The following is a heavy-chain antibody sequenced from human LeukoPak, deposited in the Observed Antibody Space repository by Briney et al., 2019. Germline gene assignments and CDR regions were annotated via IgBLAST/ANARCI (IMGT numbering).Heavy chain of an antibody. CDR2: INPSGGST. CDR1: GYTFTSYY. D-gene: IGHD3-10*01. V-gene: IGHV1-46*01. Sequence: ASVKVFCKASGYTFTSYYMHWVRQAPGQGLEWMGIINPSGGSTSYTQKFQGRVAMTRDTSTSTVYMELSSLRSEDTAVYYCARDPPTEGSGSYYPSYYFDYWGQGTLVTVSS. CDR3: ARDPPTEGSGSYYPSYYFDY. J-gene: IGHJ4*02.